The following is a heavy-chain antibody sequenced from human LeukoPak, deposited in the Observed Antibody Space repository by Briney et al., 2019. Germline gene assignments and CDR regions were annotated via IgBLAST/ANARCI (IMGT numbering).Heavy chain of an antibody. V-gene: IGHV4-59*01. J-gene: IGHJ4*02. CDR3: ARSPRGGTKTYFDY. Sequence: SETLSLTCTVSGDPISNYYWSWLRQPPGKGLEWLGYIYYSGSTNYNPSLKSRVTISVDTSKNQFSLRLSSVTAADTAVYYCARSPRGGTKTYFDYWGQGTLVTVSP. D-gene: IGHD1-14*01. CDR2: IYYSGST. CDR1: GDPISNYY.